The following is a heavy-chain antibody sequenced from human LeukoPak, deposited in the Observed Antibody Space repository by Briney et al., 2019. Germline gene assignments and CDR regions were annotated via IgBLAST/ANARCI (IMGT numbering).Heavy chain of an antibody. Sequence: GGSLRLSCAASGFTLSDYSMNWVRQAPGKGLEWVSSISSGSVSIYYAESVKGRFTVSRDNAKNSLHLQMNSLRADDTAVYYCARDRGPETMRWFDPWGQGTLVTVSS. J-gene: IGHJ5*02. CDR3: ARDRGPETMRWFDP. V-gene: IGHV3-21*01. D-gene: IGHD4/OR15-4a*01. CDR1: GFTLSDYS. CDR2: ISSGSVSI.